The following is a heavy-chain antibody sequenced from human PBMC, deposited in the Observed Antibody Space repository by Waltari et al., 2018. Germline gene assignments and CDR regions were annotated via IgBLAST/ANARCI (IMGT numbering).Heavy chain of an antibody. CDR2: RRYDGRNK. CDR1: GFTFSSYG. Sequence: QVQLVESGGGVVQPGGSLRLSCAASGFTFSSYGMHWVRPAPGKGREWVEFRRYDGRNKYYADSVKGRFTISRDNSKNTLYLQMNSLRAEDTAVYYCAKGGGGEFDYWGQGTLVTVSS. D-gene: IGHD3-10*01. CDR3: AKGGGGEFDY. J-gene: IGHJ4*02. V-gene: IGHV3-30*02.